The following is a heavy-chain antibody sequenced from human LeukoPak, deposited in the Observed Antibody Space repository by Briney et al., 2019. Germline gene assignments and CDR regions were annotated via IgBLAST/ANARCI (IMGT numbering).Heavy chain of an antibody. CDR2: IWYDGSNK. V-gene: IGHV3-33*03. CDR3: AKDIGELFPRDAFDI. J-gene: IGHJ3*02. D-gene: IGHD3-10*01. Sequence: GGSLRLSCAASGFTFSSYGMHWVRQAPGKGLEWVAVIWYDGSNKYYADSVKGRFTISRDNAKNSLYLQMNSLRAEDTALYYCAKDIGELFPRDAFDIWGQGTMVTVSS. CDR1: GFTFSSYG.